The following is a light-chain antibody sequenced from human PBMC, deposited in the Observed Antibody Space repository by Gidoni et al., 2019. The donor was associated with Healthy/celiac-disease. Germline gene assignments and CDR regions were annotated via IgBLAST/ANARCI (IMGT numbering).Light chain of an antibody. CDR2: LCS. Sequence: DIVMTQSPLSLPVTPGEPASISCRSSQSLLHSNGYNYLDWYLQKPGQSPQLLIYLCSNRASGVPDRFSGSGSGTDFTLKISRVEAEDVGVYYCMQALQTHRSFGQGTKLEIK. V-gene: IGKV2-28*01. J-gene: IGKJ2*04. CDR1: QSLLHSNGYNY. CDR3: MQALQTHRS.